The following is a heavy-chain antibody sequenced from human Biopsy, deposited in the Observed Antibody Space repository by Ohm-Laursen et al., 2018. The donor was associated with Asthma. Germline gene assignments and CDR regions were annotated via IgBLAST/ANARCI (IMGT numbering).Heavy chain of an antibody. CDR1: GFSLSTLGVG. CDR3: AHAQTSWNYYGSGNYLYHFDS. V-gene: IGHV2-5*02. Sequence: TQTLTLTRTVSGFSLSTLGVGVGWFRQPPGKALEWLALIFLDDAKRYSSSLKSRLTIAKDTSRNQVVLTMTNMDPVDTGTYFCAHAQTSWNYYGSGNYLYHFDSWGQGTLVTVSS. CDR2: IFLDDAK. D-gene: IGHD3-10*01. J-gene: IGHJ4*02.